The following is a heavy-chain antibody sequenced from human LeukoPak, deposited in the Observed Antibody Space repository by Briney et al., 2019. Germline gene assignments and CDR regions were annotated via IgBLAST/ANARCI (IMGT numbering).Heavy chain of an antibody. CDR3: ARAEVPAAIKSGAFDI. CDR2: IWYDGSNK. D-gene: IGHD2-2*01. V-gene: IGHV3-33*01. CDR1: GFTFSSYG. J-gene: IGHJ3*02. Sequence: GGSLRLSCAASGFTFSSYGMQWVRQAPGKGLEWVAVIWYDGSNKYYADSVKGRFTISRDNSKNTLYLQMNSLRAEDTAVYYCARAEVPAAIKSGAFDIWGQGTMVTVSS.